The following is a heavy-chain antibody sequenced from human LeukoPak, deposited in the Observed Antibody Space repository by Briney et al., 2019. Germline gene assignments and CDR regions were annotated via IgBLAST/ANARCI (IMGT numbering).Heavy chain of an antibody. J-gene: IGHJ3*02. D-gene: IGHD3-10*01. CDR2: VRSNVYGGIN. CDR1: GFTFDDYR. Sequence: GGSLRLSCTTSGFTFDDYRMSWVRQAPGKGLEWVAYVRSNVYGGINEYSASVRGRFSSSSDDSTPVAYLQMNSTNTEATAVYYCARAIRQSGDSFDMWGQGTMVTVSS. CDR3: ARAIRQSGDSFDM. V-gene: IGHV3-49*04.